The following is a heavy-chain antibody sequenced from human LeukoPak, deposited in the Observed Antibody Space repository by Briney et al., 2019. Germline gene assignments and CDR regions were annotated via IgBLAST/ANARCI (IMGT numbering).Heavy chain of an antibody. V-gene: IGHV4-34*01. CDR2: ITHGGST. CDR1: GGSFSAYS. J-gene: IGHJ4*02. Sequence: PSETLSLTCADYGGSFSAYSWSRIRQPPGKGLEWIGEITHGGSTTYNPSLKSPVTISVDTSKNQFSLKLSSVTAADTAVYYCARGVPITGTTDFDYWGQGTLVTVSS. CDR3: ARGVPITGTTDFDY. D-gene: IGHD1-7*01.